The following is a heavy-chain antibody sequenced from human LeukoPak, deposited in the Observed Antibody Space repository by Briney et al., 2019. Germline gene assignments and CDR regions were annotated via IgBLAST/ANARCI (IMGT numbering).Heavy chain of an antibody. D-gene: IGHD6-13*01. CDR1: GFTFSSYE. V-gene: IGHV3-48*03. CDR3: ARGPYSSSWSAWFDP. Sequence: GGPLRLSCAASGFTFSSYEMNWVRQAPGKGLEWVSYISSTGSSIYYADSVKGRFTISKDNAKNSLYLQMNSLRAEDTAIYYCARGPYSSSWSAWFDPCGQGTLVTVSS. J-gene: IGHJ5*02. CDR2: ISSTGSSI.